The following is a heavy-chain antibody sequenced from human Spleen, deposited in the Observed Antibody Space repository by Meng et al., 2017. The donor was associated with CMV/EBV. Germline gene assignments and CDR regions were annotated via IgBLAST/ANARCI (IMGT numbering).Heavy chain of an antibody. J-gene: IGHJ6*02. D-gene: IGHD4/OR15-4a*01. Sequence: ASVKVSCKASGYYFTDYYIHWVRQAPGQGLEWMGMINPSGGSTHYAQKFQGRVTLTRDTSTSTVYMQLSSLRSEDTAVYYCARVLSVLGHYYYGMDVWGQGTTVTVSS. CDR3: ARVLSVLGHYYYGMDV. CDR2: INPSGGST. CDR1: GYYFTDYY. V-gene: IGHV1-46*01.